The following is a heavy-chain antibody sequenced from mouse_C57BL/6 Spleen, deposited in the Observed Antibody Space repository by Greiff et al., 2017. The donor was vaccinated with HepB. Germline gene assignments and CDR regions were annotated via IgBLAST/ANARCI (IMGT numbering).Heavy chain of an antibody. CDR3: ARDYGSRRGYFDY. CDR1: GYAFSSSW. J-gene: IGHJ2*01. CDR2: IYPGDGDT. D-gene: IGHD1-1*01. Sequence: VQLQQSGPELVKPGASVKISCKASGYAFSSSWMNWVKQRPGKGLEWIGRIYPGDGDTNYNGKFKGKATLTAAKSSSTAYMQHSSLTSEDSAVYCCARDYGSRRGYFDYWGQGTTLTVSS. V-gene: IGHV1-82*01.